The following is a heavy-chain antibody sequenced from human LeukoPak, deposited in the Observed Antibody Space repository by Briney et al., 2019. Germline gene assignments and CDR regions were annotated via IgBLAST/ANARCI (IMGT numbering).Heavy chain of an antibody. J-gene: IGHJ6*04. D-gene: IGHD6-19*01. V-gene: IGHV4-59*01. CDR2: IYYSGST. CDR3: ARDSTRTQWLYPHYYYGMDV. Sequence: PSETLSLTCTVSGGSISSYYWSWIRQPPGKGLEWIGYIYYSGSTNYNPSLKSRVTISVDTSKNQFSLKLSSVTAADTAVYYCARDSTRTQWLYPHYYYGMDVWGKGTTVTVSS. CDR1: GGSISSYY.